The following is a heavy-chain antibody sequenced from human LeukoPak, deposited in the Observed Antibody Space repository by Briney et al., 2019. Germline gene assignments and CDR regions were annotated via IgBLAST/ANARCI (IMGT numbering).Heavy chain of an antibody. D-gene: IGHD1-14*01. CDR1: GYSFTNYW. CDR2: IYSGDSDT. Sequence: GESLKISCKGSGYSFTNYWIGWVRQQPGKGLEWMGIIYSGDSDTRYSPSFQGQVTISADKSISTAYLQWSSLKASDTAMYYCARHNREYASDSPLDYWGQGTLVSVSS. CDR3: ARHNREYASDSPLDY. J-gene: IGHJ4*02. V-gene: IGHV5-51*01.